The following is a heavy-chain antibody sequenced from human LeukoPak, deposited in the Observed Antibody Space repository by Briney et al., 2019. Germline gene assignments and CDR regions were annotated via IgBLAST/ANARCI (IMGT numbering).Heavy chain of an antibody. J-gene: IGHJ4*02. Sequence: SETLSLTCPVYGGSFIGYYWSWIRQPPGKGLEWIGEINHSGSTNYNPSLKSRVTISVDTSKNQFSLKLSSVTAADTAVYYCARGLDLGIYAYWGQGTLVTVSS. CDR1: GGSFIGYY. V-gene: IGHV4-34*01. D-gene: IGHD2/OR15-2a*01. CDR3: ARGLDLGIYAY. CDR2: INHSGST.